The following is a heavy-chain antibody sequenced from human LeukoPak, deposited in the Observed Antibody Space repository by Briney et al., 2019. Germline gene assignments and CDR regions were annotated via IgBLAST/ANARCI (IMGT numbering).Heavy chain of an antibody. D-gene: IGHD3-9*01. V-gene: IGHV3-23*01. CDR3: AKGKETSDWYNFDY. J-gene: IGHJ4*02. CDR2: ISGSDGST. CDR1: GFTFSNYA. Sequence: PGGSLRLSCAASGFTFSNYAMSWVRQAPGKGLEWVSAISGSDGSTYYADSMEGRFTISRDNSKNTLYLQMNSLRAEDTAVYYCAKGKETSDWYNFDYWGQGTLVTVSS.